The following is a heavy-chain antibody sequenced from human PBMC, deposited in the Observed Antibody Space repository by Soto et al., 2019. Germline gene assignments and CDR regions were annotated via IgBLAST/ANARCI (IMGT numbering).Heavy chain of an antibody. V-gene: IGHV3-21*01. CDR3: ARDQKRYYYDSSGYYPNDY. D-gene: IGHD3-22*01. J-gene: IGHJ4*02. Sequence: AGGSLRLSCAASGFTFSSYSMNWVRQAPGKGLEWVSSIRSSSSYIYYADSVKGRFTISRDNAKNSLYLQMNSLRAEDTAVYYCARDQKRYYYDSSGYYPNDYWGQGTLVTVSS. CDR1: GFTFSSYS. CDR2: IRSSSSYI.